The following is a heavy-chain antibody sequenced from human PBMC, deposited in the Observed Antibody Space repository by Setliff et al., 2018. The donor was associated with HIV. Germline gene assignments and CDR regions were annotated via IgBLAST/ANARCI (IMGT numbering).Heavy chain of an antibody. V-gene: IGHV4-39*01. CDR1: GDSISSVSYS. Sequence: PSETLSLTCTVSGDSISSVSYSWGWIRQPPGKGLEWIGYMCSGGNTYYKPSLKSRVTMSVDSSKNQFSLKVNSVTAAYTAVYYCARLRPSVADRSYLDHWGQGTLVTVSS. CDR2: MCSGGNT. J-gene: IGHJ4*02. D-gene: IGHD6-19*01. CDR3: ARLRPSVADRSYLDH.